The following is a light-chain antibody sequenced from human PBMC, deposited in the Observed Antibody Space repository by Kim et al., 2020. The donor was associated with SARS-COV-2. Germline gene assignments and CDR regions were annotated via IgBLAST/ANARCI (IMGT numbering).Light chain of an antibody. J-gene: IGLJ1*01. CDR1: SSNIGAGYD. V-gene: IGLV1-40*01. CDR2: GNS. Sequence: VTISCTGSSSNIGAGYDVHWYQQLPGTAPKLLISGNSNRPSGVPDRFSGSKSGTSASLAITGLQAEDEADYYCQSYDSSLSGSGVFGTGTKVTVL. CDR3: QSYDSSLSGSGV.